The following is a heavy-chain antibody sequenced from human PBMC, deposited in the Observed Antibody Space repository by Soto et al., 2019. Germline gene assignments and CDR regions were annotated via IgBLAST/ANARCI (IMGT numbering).Heavy chain of an antibody. CDR2: MNPGSGDT. CDR3: ARMETFGSLNWFDP. D-gene: IGHD3-16*01. CDR1: GYSFTNND. V-gene: IGHV1-8*01. Sequence: ASVKVSCKASGYSFTNNDVSWVRQATGQGLEWMGWMNPGSGDTGYAQKFQGRVTMTRDISIATAYMELSSLRSDDTAIYYCARMETFGSLNWFDPWGQGTLVTV. J-gene: IGHJ5*02.